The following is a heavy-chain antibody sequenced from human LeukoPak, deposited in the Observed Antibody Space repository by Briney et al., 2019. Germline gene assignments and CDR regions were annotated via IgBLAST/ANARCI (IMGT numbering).Heavy chain of an antibody. J-gene: IGHJ4*02. CDR2: ISAYNGDT. CDR1: GYLFASFG. CDR3: ARDRLYEGLCSRSGCPFDS. V-gene: IGHV1-18*01. D-gene: IGHD2-2*01. Sequence: ASVKVSCKASGYLFASFGLNWVRQAPGQGLEWMGWISAYNGDTNYAQNFQGRVTMTTDTSTRTAYMELRGLRSDDTAVYYCARDRLYEGLCSRSGCPFDSWGQGALVTVSS.